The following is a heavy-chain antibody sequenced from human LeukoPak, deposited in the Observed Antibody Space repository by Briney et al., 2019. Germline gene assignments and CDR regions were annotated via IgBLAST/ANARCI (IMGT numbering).Heavy chain of an antibody. D-gene: IGHD6-13*01. CDR1: GFTVSSNY. Sequence: GGSLRLSCAASGFTVSSNYMSWVRQAPGKGLEWVSVIYSGGSTYYADSVKGRFTISRDNSKNTLYLQMNSLRAEDTAVYYCAKGEPSSSWTFDYWGQGTLVTVSS. J-gene: IGHJ4*02. CDR2: IYSGGST. CDR3: AKGEPSSSWTFDY. V-gene: IGHV3-53*05.